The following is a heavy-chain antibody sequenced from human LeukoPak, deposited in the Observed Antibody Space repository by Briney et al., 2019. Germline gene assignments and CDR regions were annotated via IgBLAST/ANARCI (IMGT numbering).Heavy chain of an antibody. J-gene: IGHJ6*02. Sequence: GASVKVSCKASGYTFTGYCMHWVRQAPGQGLEWMGWINPNSGGTNYAQKFQGRVTMTRDTSISTAYMELSRLRSDDTAVYYCASEVAAAGTSYYYGMDVWGQGTTVTVSS. CDR1: GYTFTGYC. D-gene: IGHD6-13*01. CDR2: INPNSGGT. CDR3: ASEVAAAGTSYYYGMDV. V-gene: IGHV1-2*02.